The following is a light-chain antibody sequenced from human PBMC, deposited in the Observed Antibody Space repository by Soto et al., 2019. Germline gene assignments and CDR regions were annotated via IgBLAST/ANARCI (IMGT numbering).Light chain of an antibody. CDR3: CSYAGSSTGV. J-gene: IGLJ3*02. Sequence: QSALTQPASVSGSPGQSITISCTGTSSDVGRYNLVSWYQQHQGKAPKLMIYEGNKRPSGVSNRFSGSKSDNTASLTISGLQAEDETDYSCCSYAGSSTGVFGGGTQQTVL. CDR2: EGN. CDR1: SSDVGRYNL. V-gene: IGLV2-23*01.